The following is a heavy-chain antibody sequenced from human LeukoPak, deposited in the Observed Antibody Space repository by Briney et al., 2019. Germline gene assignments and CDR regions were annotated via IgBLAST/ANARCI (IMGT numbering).Heavy chain of an antibody. CDR1: GFTFSSYA. CDR3: AKVLWFGELASVY. Sequence: GGSLRLSCAASGFTFSSYAMSWVGQAQGKGLEWVSAISGSGGSTYYADSVKGRFTISRDNSKNTLYLQMNSLRAEDTAVYYCAKVLWFGELASVYWGQGTLVTVSS. J-gene: IGHJ4*02. D-gene: IGHD3-10*01. V-gene: IGHV3-23*01. CDR2: ISGSGGST.